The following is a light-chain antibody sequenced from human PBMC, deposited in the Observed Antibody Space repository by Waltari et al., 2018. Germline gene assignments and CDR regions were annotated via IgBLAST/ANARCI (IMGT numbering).Light chain of an antibody. J-gene: IGKJ2*03. CDR3: QQGYNTPYS. CDR1: QGISSW. Sequence: DIQMTQSPSSLSASVGDKVTITCRASQGISSWLAWYQQKPGKAPKLLIYAASSLQSGVPSRVTGSGSVTDYTLTISSLQPEDFATYYCQQGYNTPYSFGQGTKVEIK. CDR2: AAS. V-gene: IGKV1-12*01.